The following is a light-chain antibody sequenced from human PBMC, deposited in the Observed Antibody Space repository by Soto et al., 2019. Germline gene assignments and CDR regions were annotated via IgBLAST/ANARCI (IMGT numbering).Light chain of an antibody. V-gene: IGLV2-14*03. CDR1: SSDVGAYNF. Sequence: QSALTQPASVSGSPGQTITISCTGTSSDVGAYNFVYWYQQHPGTVPKLMIFDVSSRPSGVSDRFSGSKSGNTASLTISGLEDEDEGYYYCSSYTSSSTHVFGSGTKVTVL. J-gene: IGLJ1*01. CDR3: SSYTSSSTHV. CDR2: DVS.